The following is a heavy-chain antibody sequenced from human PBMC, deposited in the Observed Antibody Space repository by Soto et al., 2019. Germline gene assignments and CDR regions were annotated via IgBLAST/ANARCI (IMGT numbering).Heavy chain of an antibody. D-gene: IGHD3-10*01. Sequence: SETLSLTCTVSGGSISSYYWSWIRQPPGKGLEWIGYIYYSGSTNYNPSLKSRVTISVDTSKNQFSLKLSSVTAADTAVYYCARGLNDYYGSGSYYGSPWGQGTLVTVSS. J-gene: IGHJ5*02. CDR3: ARGLNDYYGSGSYYGSP. CDR2: IYYSGST. CDR1: GGSISSYY. V-gene: IGHV4-59*01.